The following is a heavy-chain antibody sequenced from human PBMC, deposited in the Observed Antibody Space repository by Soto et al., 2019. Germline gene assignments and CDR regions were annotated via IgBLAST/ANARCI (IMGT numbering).Heavy chain of an antibody. D-gene: IGHD1-26*01. V-gene: IGHV3-30-3*01. CDR2: ISYDGSNK. CDR1: GFTFSSYA. J-gene: IGHJ6*02. CDR3: ARGGLSYYYGMDV. Sequence: QVQLVESGGGVVQPGRALRLSCAASGFTFSSYAMHWVRQAPGKGLEWVAVISYDGSNKYYADSVKGRFTLSRDNSKNTLYLQMNSLRAEDTAVYYCARGGLSYYYGMDVWGQGTTVTVSS.